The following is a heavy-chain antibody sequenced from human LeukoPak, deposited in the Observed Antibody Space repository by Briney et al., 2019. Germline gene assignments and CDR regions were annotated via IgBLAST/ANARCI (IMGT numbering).Heavy chain of an antibody. CDR2: INYRGST. CDR3: ARQIAVAGEWAFDI. D-gene: IGHD6-19*01. Sequence: PSETLSLTRTVSGGSISSGSYFWIWIRQPPGMGLEWIGSINYRGSTYYNPSLKSRVTISVDTSKNQFSLKLSSVTAADTALYYCARQIAVAGEWAFDIWGQGTTVTVSS. CDR1: GGSISSGSYF. V-gene: IGHV4-39*01. J-gene: IGHJ3*02.